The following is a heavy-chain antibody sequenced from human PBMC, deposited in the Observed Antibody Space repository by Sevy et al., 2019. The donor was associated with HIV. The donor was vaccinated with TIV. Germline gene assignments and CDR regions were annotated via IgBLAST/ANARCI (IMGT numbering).Heavy chain of an antibody. Sequence: GGSLRLSCAASGFTLSDYAMSWIRQTPGKGLEWIAFVSRTRNFIYYAGSVRGRFTISRDNAKDSLYLQMNSLRADDTAVYYCARDEGMEVIGSIYKYHFYGFDVWGLGTTVTVSS. J-gene: IGHJ6*02. CDR2: VSRTRNFI. D-gene: IGHD3-10*01. V-gene: IGHV3-11*01. CDR3: ARDEGMEVIGSIYKYHFYGFDV. CDR1: GFTLSDYA.